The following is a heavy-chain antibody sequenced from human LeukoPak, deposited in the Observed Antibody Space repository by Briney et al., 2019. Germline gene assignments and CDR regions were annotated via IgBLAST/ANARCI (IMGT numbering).Heavy chain of an antibody. D-gene: IGHD2-2*01. Sequence: SETLSLTCTVSGGSISSYYWSWLRQPPGRGLEWIGYIYYSGSTNYNPSLKSRVTISVDTSKNQFSLKLSSVTAADTAVYYCARVPAAPVSGWFDPWGQGTLVTVSS. J-gene: IGHJ5*02. CDR2: IYYSGST. CDR1: GGSISSYY. CDR3: ARVPAAPVSGWFDP. V-gene: IGHV4-59*01.